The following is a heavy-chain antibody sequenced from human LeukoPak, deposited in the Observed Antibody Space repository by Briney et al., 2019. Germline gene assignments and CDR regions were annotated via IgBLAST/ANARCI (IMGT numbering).Heavy chain of an antibody. D-gene: IGHD3-22*01. CDR1: GGTFSRFT. CDR3: AGEWGLESSGYYYAY. Sequence: ASVKVSCKASGGTFSRFTISWVRQAPGQGFKWMGGITPIFGTANFAQKFRGRVSITADESTSTAFMELSSLRSEDTAVYYCAGEWGLESSGYYYAYWGQGTLVTVSS. CDR2: ITPIFGTA. J-gene: IGHJ4*02. V-gene: IGHV1-69*13.